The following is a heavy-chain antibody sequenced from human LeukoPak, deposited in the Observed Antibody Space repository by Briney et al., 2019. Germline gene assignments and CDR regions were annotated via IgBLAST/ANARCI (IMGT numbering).Heavy chain of an antibody. CDR2: IYTSGST. J-gene: IGHJ5*02. D-gene: IGHD6-13*01. CDR1: GGSISSYY. Sequence: SETLSLTCTVSGGSISSYYWSWIRQPPGRGLEWIGYIYTSGSTNYNPSLKSRVTISVDTSKNQFSLKLSSVTAADTAVYYCAREAAPPDINWFDPWGQGTLVTVSS. V-gene: IGHV4-4*09. CDR3: AREAAPPDINWFDP.